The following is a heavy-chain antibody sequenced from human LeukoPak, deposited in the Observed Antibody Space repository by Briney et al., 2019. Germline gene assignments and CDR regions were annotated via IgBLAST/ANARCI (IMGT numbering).Heavy chain of an antibody. D-gene: IGHD6-25*01. V-gene: IGHV4/OR15-8*01. J-gene: IGHJ5*02. CDR1: GGSMSDSIT. CDR2: IHDDGRT. CDR3: AKVLTAAGLDL. Sequence: SETLSLTCSVSGGSMSDSITWGWVRQPPGKGLEWLANIHDDGRTAPNPSLRSRLTISQDRSKNQFSLKVSSVTAADTAFYYCAKVLTAAGLDLWGQGILVTVSS.